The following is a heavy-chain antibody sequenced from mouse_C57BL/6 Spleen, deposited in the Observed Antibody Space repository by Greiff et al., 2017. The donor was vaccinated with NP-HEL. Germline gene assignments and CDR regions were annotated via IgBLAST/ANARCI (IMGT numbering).Heavy chain of an antibody. CDR3: ARTITTVVPTAMDD. Sequence: VQLQQSGAELVRPGASVKLSCKASGYTFTDYYINWVKQRPGQGLEWIARIYPGSGNTYYNEKFKGKATLTAEKSSSTAYMQLSSLTSEDSAVYFCARTITTVVPTAMDDWGQGTSVTVSS. CDR1: GYTFTDYY. J-gene: IGHJ4*01. V-gene: IGHV1-76*01. D-gene: IGHD1-1*01. CDR2: IYPGSGNT.